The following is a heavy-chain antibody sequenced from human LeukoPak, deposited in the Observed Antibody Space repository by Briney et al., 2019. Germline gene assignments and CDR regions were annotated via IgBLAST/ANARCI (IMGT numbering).Heavy chain of an antibody. D-gene: IGHD2-2*01. Sequence: SVKVSCKASGGTLSRYTMSWVPQTPGQGLECMGRIIPILGIANYTQKFQGRVTITADKSTSTAYMELSSLRSEDRAVYYCATSPGGIVSAVDIWGQGTMVTVSS. CDR2: IIPILGIA. CDR3: ATSPGGIVSAVDI. J-gene: IGHJ3*02. V-gene: IGHV1-69*02. CDR1: GGTLSRYT.